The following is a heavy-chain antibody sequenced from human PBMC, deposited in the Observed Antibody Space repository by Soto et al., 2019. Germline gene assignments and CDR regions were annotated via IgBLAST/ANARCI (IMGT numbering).Heavy chain of an antibody. J-gene: IGHJ4*02. V-gene: IGHV4-38-2*01. Sequence: KTSETLSLTCAVSGYSISSGYYWGWIRQPPGKGLEWIGSIYHSGSTYYNPSLKSRVTISVDTSKNQFSLKLSSVTAADTAVYYCAGRSDSSGWYYWGQGTLVTV. D-gene: IGHD6-19*01. CDR2: IYHSGST. CDR3: AGRSDSSGWYY. CDR1: GYSISSGYY.